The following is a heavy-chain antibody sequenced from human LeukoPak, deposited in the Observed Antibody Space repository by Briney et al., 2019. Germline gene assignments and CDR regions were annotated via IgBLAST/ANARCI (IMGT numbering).Heavy chain of an antibody. J-gene: IGHJ4*02. D-gene: IGHD5-18*01. CDR2: IWYDGRDK. CDR1: GFTFSGCG. Sequence: TGGSLRLSCAASGFTFSGCGMHWVRQAPGKGLEWVAFIWYDGRDKYYADSVKGQFTISRDNSKNTLYLQMNSLRAEDTAVYYRAKDPYSYGSYFDYWGQGTLVIVSS. V-gene: IGHV3-30*02. CDR3: AKDPYSYGSYFDY.